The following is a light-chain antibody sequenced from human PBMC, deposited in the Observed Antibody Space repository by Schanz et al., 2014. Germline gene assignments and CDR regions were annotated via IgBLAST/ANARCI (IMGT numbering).Light chain of an antibody. CDR2: DVT. CDR3: CSYAGRSLI. V-gene: IGLV2-8*01. Sequence: QSALTQPPSASGSPGQSVTISCTGTSSDVGGYNYVSWYQQHPGKAPKLMIYDVTKRPSGVPDRFSGSKSGNTASLTVSGLQADDEADYYCCSYAGRSLIFGGGTKLTVL. J-gene: IGLJ2*01. CDR1: SSDVGGYNY.